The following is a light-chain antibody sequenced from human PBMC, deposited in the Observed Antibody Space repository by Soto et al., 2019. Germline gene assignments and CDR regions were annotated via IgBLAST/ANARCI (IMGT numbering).Light chain of an antibody. CDR2: DVS. CDR3: CSYAGSYTLGV. Sequence: QSALTQARSESGSPGQSVTISCTGTSSDVGGYNYVSWYQQHPGKAPKLMIYDVSKRPSGVPDRFSGSKSGNTASLTISGLQAEDEADYYCCSYAGSYTLGVFGTGTKLTVL. V-gene: IGLV2-11*01. CDR1: SSDVGGYNY. J-gene: IGLJ1*01.